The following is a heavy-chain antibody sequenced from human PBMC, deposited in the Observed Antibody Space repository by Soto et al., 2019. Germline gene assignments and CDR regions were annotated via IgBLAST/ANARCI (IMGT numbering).Heavy chain of an antibody. J-gene: IGHJ6*02. D-gene: IGHD4-17*01. V-gene: IGHV3-30*18. CDR1: GFTFSTYG. CDR2: ISYDGTNK. CDR3: AKDLQSYGDYDYYCYGMDV. Sequence: QVQLVESGGGEVQPGRSLTISCAASGFTFSTYGMHWVRQTPGKGLGWVAVISYDGTNKFYSDSVKGRFTSSRDNFTNTLTLQMNSLRADDTAVYSCAKDLQSYGDYDYYCYGMDVWGLGTRVTVSS.